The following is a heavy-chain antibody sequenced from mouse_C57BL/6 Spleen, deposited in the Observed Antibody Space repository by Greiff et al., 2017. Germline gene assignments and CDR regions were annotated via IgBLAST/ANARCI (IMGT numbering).Heavy chain of an antibody. CDR2: IYPGSGST. J-gene: IGHJ2*01. V-gene: IGHV1-55*01. CDR1: GYTFTSYW. Sequence: VQLQQPGAELVKPGASVKMSCKASGYTFTSYWITWVKQRPGQGLEWIGDIYPGSGSTNYNEKFKSKATLTVETSSSTAYMQLSSLTSEDSAVYYCARWGSSYYFDYWGQGTTLTVSS. CDR3: ARWGSSYYFDY. D-gene: IGHD1-1*01.